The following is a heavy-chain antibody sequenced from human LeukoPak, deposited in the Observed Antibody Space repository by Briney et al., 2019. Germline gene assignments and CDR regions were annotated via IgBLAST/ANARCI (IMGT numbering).Heavy chain of an antibody. V-gene: IGHV4-38-2*01. CDR1: GYSISSGYY. D-gene: IGHD4-17*01. Sequence: KASETLSLTCAVSGYSISSGYYWGWIRQPPGKGLEWIGSIYHSGSTYYNPSLKSRVTISVDTSKNQFSLRLSSVTAADTAVYYCARQSSDYGDQPFTPGGIDPWGQGTLVTVSS. CDR3: ARQSSDYGDQPFTPGGIDP. J-gene: IGHJ5*02. CDR2: IYHSGST.